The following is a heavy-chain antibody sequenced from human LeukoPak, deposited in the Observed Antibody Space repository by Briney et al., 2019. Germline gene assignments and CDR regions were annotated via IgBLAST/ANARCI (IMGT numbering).Heavy chain of an antibody. CDR2: IDPSSTYI. Sequence: GGSLRLSCSASRFTFSSYTMNWVRQAPGKGLEWVSSIDPSSTYIYYADSVKGRFTISRDNAQNSLYLQMNSLRAEDTAVYYCARDLYCSGGSCYSGDYWGQGTLVTVSS. D-gene: IGHD2-15*01. CDR1: RFTFSSYT. V-gene: IGHV3-21*01. CDR3: ARDLYCSGGSCYSGDY. J-gene: IGHJ4*02.